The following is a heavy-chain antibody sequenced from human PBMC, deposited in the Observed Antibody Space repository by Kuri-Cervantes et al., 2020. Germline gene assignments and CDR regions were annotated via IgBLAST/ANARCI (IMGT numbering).Heavy chain of an antibody. CDR2: INHSGST. CDR1: GGSFSGYY. V-gene: IGHV4-34*01. Sequence: SETLSLTCAVYGGSFSGYYWSWIRQPPGKGLEWIGEINHSGSTNYNPSLKSRATISVDTSKNQFSLKLSSVTAADTAVYYCAREGFKLMGATTGDYWGQGTLVTVSS. J-gene: IGHJ4*02. CDR3: AREGFKLMGATTGDY. D-gene: IGHD1-26*01.